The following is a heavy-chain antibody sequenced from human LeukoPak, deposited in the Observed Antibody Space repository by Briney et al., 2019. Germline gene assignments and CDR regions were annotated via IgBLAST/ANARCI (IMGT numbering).Heavy chain of an antibody. V-gene: IGHV3-11*04. CDR1: GFTFSDYY. J-gene: IGHJ6*03. Sequence: PGGSLRLSCAASGFTFSDYYMSWIRQAPGKGLEWVSYISSSGSTIYYADSVKGRFTISRDNAKNSLYLQMNSLRAEDTAVYYCAGLGVVTAIFDYYYYMDVWGKGTTVTISS. D-gene: IGHD2-21*02. CDR3: AGLGVVTAIFDYYYYMDV. CDR2: ISSSGSTI.